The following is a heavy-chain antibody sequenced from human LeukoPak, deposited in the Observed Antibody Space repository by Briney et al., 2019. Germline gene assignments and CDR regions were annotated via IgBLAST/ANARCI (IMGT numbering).Heavy chain of an antibody. CDR3: ARGCYYGDCPGAFDI. V-gene: IGHV3-11*05. D-gene: IGHD4-17*01. Sequence: GGSLRLSCAASGFTFSHYYMSWIRQAPGKGLEWVSYISSSSSYTNYADSVKGRFTISRDNAKNSLYLQMNSLRAEDTAVYYCARGCYYGDCPGAFDIWGQGTMVTVSS. CDR2: ISSSSSYT. CDR1: GFTFSHYY. J-gene: IGHJ3*02.